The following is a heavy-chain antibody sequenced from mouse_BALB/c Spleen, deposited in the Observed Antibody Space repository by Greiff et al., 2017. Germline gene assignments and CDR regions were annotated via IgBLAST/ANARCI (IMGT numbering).Heavy chain of an antibody. Sequence: EVKLMESGPGLVKPSQSLSLTCSVTGYSITSGYYWNWIRQFPGNKLEWMGYISYDGSNNYNPSLKNRISITRDTSKNQFFLKLNSVTTEDTATYYCARGIGFDYWGQGTTLTVSS. CDR1: GYSITSGYY. J-gene: IGHJ2*01. D-gene: IGHD2-14*01. CDR2: ISYDGSN. CDR3: ARGIGFDY. V-gene: IGHV3-6*02.